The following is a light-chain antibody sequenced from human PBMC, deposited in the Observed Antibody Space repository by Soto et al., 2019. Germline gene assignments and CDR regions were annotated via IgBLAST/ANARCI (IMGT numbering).Light chain of an antibody. Sequence: EIVLTQSPGTLSLSPGERATLSCRASQSVSSSHLAWYQQKPGQAPRLLIYSASSRATGIPDRLSGSGSGTDFTLTISRLEPEDFAVYYCQRYGGFGQGTKVDIK. J-gene: IGKJ1*01. V-gene: IGKV3-20*01. CDR3: QRYGG. CDR1: QSVSSSH. CDR2: SAS.